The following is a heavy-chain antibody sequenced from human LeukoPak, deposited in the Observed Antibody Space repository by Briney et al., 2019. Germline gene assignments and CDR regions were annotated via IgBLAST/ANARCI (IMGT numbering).Heavy chain of an antibody. CDR1: GYSFTSYW. D-gene: IGHD3-3*01. V-gene: IGHV5-51*01. CDR3: ARQKSAYDSEFDY. CDR2: IYPGDSDT. J-gene: IGHJ4*02. Sequence: GESLKISCKDSGYSFTSYWIGWVRQMPGKGLKWMGIIYPGDSDTRYSPSFQGQVTISADKSISTAYLQWSSLKASDTAMYYCARQKSAYDSEFDYWGQGTLVTVSS.